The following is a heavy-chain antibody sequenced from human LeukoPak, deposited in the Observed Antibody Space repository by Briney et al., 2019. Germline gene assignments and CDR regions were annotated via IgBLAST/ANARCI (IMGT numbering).Heavy chain of an antibody. Sequence: GSLRLSCVVSGFTFSDYYMSWIRQAPGKGLEWVSYISSSSSTIYYADSVKGRFTISRDNAKNSLYLQMNSLRAEDTAVYYCTREEFGGVTDVFDYWGQGTLVTVSS. CDR3: TREEFGGVTDVFDY. D-gene: IGHD3-16*01. CDR2: ISSSSSTI. V-gene: IGHV3-11*04. CDR1: GFTFSDYY. J-gene: IGHJ4*02.